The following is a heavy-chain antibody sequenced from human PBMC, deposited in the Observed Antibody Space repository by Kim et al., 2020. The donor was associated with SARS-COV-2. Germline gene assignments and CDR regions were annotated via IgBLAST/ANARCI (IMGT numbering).Heavy chain of an antibody. CDR3: ARSVDDCSSTSCYMTFDY. Sequence: ASVKVSCKASGYTFTSYGISWVRQAPGQGLEWMGWISAYNGNTNYAQKLQGRVTMTTDTSTSTAYMELRSLRSDDTAVYYCARSVDDCSSTSCYMTFDYWGQGTLVTVSS. D-gene: IGHD2-2*02. CDR1: GYTFTSYG. CDR2: ISAYNGNT. V-gene: IGHV1-18*04. J-gene: IGHJ4*02.